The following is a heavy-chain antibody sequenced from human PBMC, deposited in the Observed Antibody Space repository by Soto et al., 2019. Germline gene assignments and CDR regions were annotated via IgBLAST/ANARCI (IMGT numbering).Heavy chain of an antibody. Sequence: SLTCHVPGSSLAGYYWCSIPQHRGKGLEWIGRIYATGSTDYNPSLKSRLTMSVDMSKKQFSLTLRSVTAADTAMYYCVRDGTKNLRDWFDPRGQGILVNVS. V-gene: IGHV4-4*07. D-gene: IGHD1-1*01. CDR3: VRDGTKNLRDWFDP. CDR2: IYATGST. J-gene: IGHJ5*02. CDR1: GSSLAGYY.